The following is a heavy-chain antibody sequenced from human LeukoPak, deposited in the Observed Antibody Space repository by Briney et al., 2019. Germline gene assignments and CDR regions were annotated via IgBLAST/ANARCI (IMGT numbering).Heavy chain of an antibody. CDR1: GYTFTNYD. Sequence: ASVKVSCKASGYTFTNYDVNWVRQATRQGLEWMGWMNPKSNNRGYAQKFQGRVTITTDTSISTAYMELSSLRSDDTAVYYCTRGLKGNYYSGSGTYRWFAPWGQGTLVTVSS. CDR2: MNPKSNNR. D-gene: IGHD3-10*01. V-gene: IGHV1-8*03. CDR3: TRGLKGNYYSGSGTYRWFAP. J-gene: IGHJ5*02.